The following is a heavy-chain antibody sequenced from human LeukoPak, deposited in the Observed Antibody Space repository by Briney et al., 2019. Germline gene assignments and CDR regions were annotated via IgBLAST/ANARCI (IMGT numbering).Heavy chain of an antibody. D-gene: IGHD2-21*02. CDR1: GFTFSSYS. CDR3: ARDLLLQYYCGGDRYPSEFDY. J-gene: IGHJ4*02. Sequence: GGSLRLSCAASGFTFSSYSMNWVRQAPGKGLEWVSYISSSSSTIYYADSVKGRFTISRGNAKNSLYLQMNSLRDEDTAVYYCARDLLLQYYCGGDRYPSEFDYWGQGTLVTVSS. CDR2: ISSSSSTI. V-gene: IGHV3-48*02.